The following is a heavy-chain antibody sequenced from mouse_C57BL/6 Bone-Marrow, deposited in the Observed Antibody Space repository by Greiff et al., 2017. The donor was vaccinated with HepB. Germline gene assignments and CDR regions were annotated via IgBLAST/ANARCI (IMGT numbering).Heavy chain of an antibody. CDR2: ISSGGSYT. Sequence: EVKLVESGGDLVKPGGSLKLSCAASGFTFSSYGMSWVRQTPDKRLEWVATISSGGSYTYYPASVKGRFTISRDNAKNTLYLQMSSLKSEDTAMYYCARQPPVTTGAMDYWGQGTSVTVSS. J-gene: IGHJ4*01. CDR3: ARQPPVTTGAMDY. D-gene: IGHD2-12*01. CDR1: GFTFSSYG. V-gene: IGHV5-6*02.